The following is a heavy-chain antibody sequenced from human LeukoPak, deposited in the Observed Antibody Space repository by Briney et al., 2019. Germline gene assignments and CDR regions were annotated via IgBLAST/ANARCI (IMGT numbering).Heavy chain of an antibody. Sequence: PSETLSLTCTVSGGSVSSGSYYWSWIRQPPGKGLEWIGYIYYSGSTNYNPSLKSRVTISVDTSKNQFSLKLSSVTAADTAAYYCARRYYDILTGSFDYWGQGTLVTVSS. CDR1: GGSVSSGSYY. V-gene: IGHV4-61*01. D-gene: IGHD3-9*01. J-gene: IGHJ4*02. CDR2: IYYSGST. CDR3: ARRYYDILTGSFDY.